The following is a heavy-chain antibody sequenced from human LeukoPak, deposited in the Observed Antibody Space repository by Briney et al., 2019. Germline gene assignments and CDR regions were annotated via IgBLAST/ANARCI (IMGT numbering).Heavy chain of an antibody. J-gene: IGHJ4*02. D-gene: IGHD6-13*01. V-gene: IGHV3-23*01. CDR2: ISVSGGST. CDR1: GFTFSSYA. CDR3: AKAADYSSSWYSPSP. Sequence: GGSLRLSCEASGFTFSSYAMSWVRQAAGKGLEWVSAISVSGGSTYYADSVKGRFTISRDNSRNTLYLQMSSPRAEDTAVYYCAKAADYSSSWYSPSPWGQGTLVTVSS.